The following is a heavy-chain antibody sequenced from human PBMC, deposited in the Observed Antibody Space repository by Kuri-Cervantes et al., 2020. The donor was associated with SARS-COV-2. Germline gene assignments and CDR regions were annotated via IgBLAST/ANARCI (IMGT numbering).Heavy chain of an antibody. Sequence: SETLSLTCTVSGGSISSSSYYWGWIRQPPGKGLEWIGSIYHSGSTYYNPSLKSRVTISVDTSKNQFSLKLRSVTAADTAVYYCARRGHSNLLDYWGQGTLVTVSS. CDR2: IYHSGST. D-gene: IGHD4-11*01. CDR1: GGSISSSSYY. V-gene: IGHV4-39*07. J-gene: IGHJ4*02. CDR3: ARRGHSNLLDY.